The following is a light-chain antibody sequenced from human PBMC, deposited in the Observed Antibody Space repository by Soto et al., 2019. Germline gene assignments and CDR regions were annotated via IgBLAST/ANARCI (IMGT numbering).Light chain of an antibody. V-gene: IGKV3-11*01. Sequence: EIVLTQSPATLSLSPVERATLSCRASQSVGNYLAWYQQKPGQAPRLLIYDSSSRAAGIPARFTGSGSGTDFTLTISSLEPADFALYYCQQRADWPITFGPGTKVDNK. CDR3: QQRADWPIT. CDR2: DSS. CDR1: QSVGNY. J-gene: IGKJ3*01.